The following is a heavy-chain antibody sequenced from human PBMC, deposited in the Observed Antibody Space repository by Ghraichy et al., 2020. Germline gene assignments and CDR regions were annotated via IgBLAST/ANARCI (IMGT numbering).Heavy chain of an antibody. V-gene: IGHV3-48*04. CDR1: GFTFSSYS. D-gene: IGHD1-26*01. CDR3: ARDVVAGGTSDAFDI. CDR2: ISSSSSTI. J-gene: IGHJ3*02. Sequence: AGSLRLSCAASGFTFSSYSMNWVRQAPGKGLEWVSYISSSSSTIYYADSVKGRFTISRDNAKNSLYLQMNSLRAEDTAVYYCARDVVAGGTSDAFDIWGQGTMVTVSS.